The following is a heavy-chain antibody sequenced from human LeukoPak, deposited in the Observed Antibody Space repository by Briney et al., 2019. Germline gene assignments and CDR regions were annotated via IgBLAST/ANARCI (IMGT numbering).Heavy chain of an antibody. Sequence: ASVKVSCKASGYTFTSYGISWVRQAPGQGLEWMGWISVYNGNTIYAQKLQGRVTMTTGTSTSTAYMELRSLRSDDTAVYYCARTSSGTYYAYFCSDYWGQGTLVTVSS. D-gene: IGHD1-26*01. CDR1: GYTFTSYG. V-gene: IGHV1-18*01. CDR2: ISVYNGNT. CDR3: ARTSSGTYYAYFCSDY. J-gene: IGHJ4*02.